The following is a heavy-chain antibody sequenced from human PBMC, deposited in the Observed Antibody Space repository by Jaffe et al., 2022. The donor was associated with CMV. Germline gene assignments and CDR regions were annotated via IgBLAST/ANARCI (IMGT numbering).Heavy chain of an antibody. Sequence: QVQLQQWGAGLLKPSETLSLTCAVYGGSFSGYYWSWIRQPPGKGLEWIGEINHSGSTNYNPSLKSRVTISVDTSKNQFSLKLSSVTAADTAVYYCAGLTTVTRRSYYYYGMDVWGQGTTVTVSS. D-gene: IGHD4-17*01. CDR1: GGSFSGYY. V-gene: IGHV4-34*01. CDR3: AGLTTVTRRSYYYYGMDV. J-gene: IGHJ6*02. CDR2: INHSGST.